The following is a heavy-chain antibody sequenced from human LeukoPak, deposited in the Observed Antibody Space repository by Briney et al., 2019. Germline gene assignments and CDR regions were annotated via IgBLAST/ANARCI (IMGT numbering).Heavy chain of an antibody. CDR2: ISAYNGNT. Sequence: GASVKVSCKASGYTFTCYGISWVRQAPGQGLEWMGWISAYNGNTNYAQKLQGRVTMTTDTSTSTAYMELRSLRSDDTAVYYCARWYCSSTSCYPFDYWGQGTLVTVSS. D-gene: IGHD2-2*01. CDR3: ARWYCSSTSCYPFDY. J-gene: IGHJ4*02. V-gene: IGHV1-18*01. CDR1: GYTFTCYG.